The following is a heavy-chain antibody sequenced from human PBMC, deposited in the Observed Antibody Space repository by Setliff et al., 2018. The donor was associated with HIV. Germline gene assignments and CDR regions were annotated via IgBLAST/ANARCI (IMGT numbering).Heavy chain of an antibody. Sequence: SETLSLTCTVSGGSIKTYYWSWIRQPPGKGLEWIGPIYPRGSTNYNPSLESRVTISIDTSKKQFSLKKTSVTAADTAVYFCARGAWGIATTGSAYYMDVWGKGTTVTVSS. CDR2: IYPRGST. CDR3: ARGAWGIATTGSAYYMDV. CDR1: GGSIKTYY. J-gene: IGHJ6*03. D-gene: IGHD6-13*01. V-gene: IGHV4-4*09.